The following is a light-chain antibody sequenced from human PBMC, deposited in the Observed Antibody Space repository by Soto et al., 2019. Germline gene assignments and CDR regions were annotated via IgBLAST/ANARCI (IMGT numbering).Light chain of an antibody. CDR3: QQLTSWPPSIT. J-gene: IGKJ5*01. V-gene: IGKV3-11*01. CDR1: QSVSSY. Sequence: DIVLTQSPATLSLSPGERSTLSCRASQSVSSYLAWYQQKPVQAPRLLIYDTSNRATGIPARLSGSGSGKDFTLTISSLETEDFAVYYCQQLTSWPPSITFGQGTRLEIK. CDR2: DTS.